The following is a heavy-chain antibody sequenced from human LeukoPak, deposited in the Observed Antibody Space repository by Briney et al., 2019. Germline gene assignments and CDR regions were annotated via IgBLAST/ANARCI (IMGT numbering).Heavy chain of an antibody. CDR3: ASRKLGNDY. CDR2: IYYSGSA. CDR1: GGSLSSSTYC. V-gene: IGHV4-39*07. J-gene: IGHJ4*02. Sequence: PSETLSLTCSVSGGSLSSSTYCWGWIRQPPGKALEWIGSIYYSGSAYYNPSPKSRGTISVDTSKNQFSLKLSSVTAADTAVYYCASRKLGNDYWGQGTLVTVSS. D-gene: IGHD7-27*01.